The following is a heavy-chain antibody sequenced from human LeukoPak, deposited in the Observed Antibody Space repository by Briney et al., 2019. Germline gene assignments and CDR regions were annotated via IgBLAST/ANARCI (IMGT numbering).Heavy chain of an antibody. D-gene: IGHD6-13*01. V-gene: IGHV3-48*03. CDR1: GFTFSNYE. CDR2: ISSTSNMI. CDR3: ATASGSWYRYYFDN. J-gene: IGHJ4*02. Sequence: PGGSLRLSCAASGFTFSNYEMNWVRQAPGKGVEWVSYISSTSNMIYYADSVRGRFTISRDNAENSLYLQMNSLRVEDTAVYYCATASGSWYRYYFDNWGQGTLVTVSA.